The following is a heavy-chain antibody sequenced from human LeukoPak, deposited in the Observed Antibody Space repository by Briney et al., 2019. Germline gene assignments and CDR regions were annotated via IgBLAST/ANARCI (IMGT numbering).Heavy chain of an antibody. J-gene: IGHJ4*02. Sequence: GESLKISCKGSGYRFSNYWIGWVRQTPGKGLEWMGNISPGDSDTRYSPSFQGQVTISADKSTSTAYLQWSSLKASDTAMYYCATSESQTKFDYWGQGTLVTASS. CDR2: ISPGDSDT. D-gene: IGHD1/OR15-1a*01. CDR1: GYRFSNYW. CDR3: ATSESQTKFDY. V-gene: IGHV5-51*01.